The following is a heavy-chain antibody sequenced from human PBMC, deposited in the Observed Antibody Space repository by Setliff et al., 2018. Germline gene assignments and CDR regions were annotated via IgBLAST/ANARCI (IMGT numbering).Heavy chain of an antibody. Sequence: ASVKVSCKTSGYSFIRYYMYWVRQAPGQGLEWMGLINVSGGSASYEQKFQGRVTMTRDTSTGTVYMELTSLKSEDTAVYFCAAGTYSSGYWGQGTLVTVSS. CDR2: INVSGGSA. D-gene: IGHD3-10*01. V-gene: IGHV1-46*03. CDR3: AAGTYSSGY. CDR1: GYSFIRYY. J-gene: IGHJ4*02.